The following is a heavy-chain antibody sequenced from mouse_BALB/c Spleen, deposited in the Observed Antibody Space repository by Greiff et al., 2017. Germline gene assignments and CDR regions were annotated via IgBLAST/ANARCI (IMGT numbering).Heavy chain of an antibody. Sequence: QVQLQQPGAELVKPGASVKMSCKASGYTFTSYWMHWVKQRPGQGLEWIGVIDPSDSYTSYNQKFKGKATLTVDTSSSTAYMQLSSLTSEDSAVYYCTVGAMDYWGQGTSVTVSS. CDR1: GYTFTSYW. CDR2: IDPSDSYT. V-gene: IGHV1S127*01. CDR3: TVGAMDY. J-gene: IGHJ4*01. D-gene: IGHD3-3*01.